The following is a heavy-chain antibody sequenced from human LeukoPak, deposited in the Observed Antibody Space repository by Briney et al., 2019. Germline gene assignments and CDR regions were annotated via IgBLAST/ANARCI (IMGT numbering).Heavy chain of an antibody. Sequence: ASVKVSCKTVGYTFSAFYMHGVRRAPGEGPEWRGWINPDSGGSEYGQKFQGRVTFTSDTSSTTIYKEVRSLKSDDTAVYYCARDMTGGIWARATSFDHWGQGTLVTVSS. CDR3: ARDMTGGIWARATSFDH. V-gene: IGHV1-2*02. J-gene: IGHJ4*02. CDR1: GYTFSAFY. CDR2: INPDSGGS. D-gene: IGHD1-14*01.